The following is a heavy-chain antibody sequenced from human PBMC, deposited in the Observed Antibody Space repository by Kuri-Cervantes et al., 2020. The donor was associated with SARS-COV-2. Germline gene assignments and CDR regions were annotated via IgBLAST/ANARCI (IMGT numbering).Heavy chain of an antibody. J-gene: IGHJ5*02. Sequence: SETLSLTCTVSGGSISSSSYYWGWIRQPPGKGLEWIGSMYYSGSTYYNPSLKSRLTISVDTSKNQFSLKLSSVTAADTAVYYCARRYIPNWFDPWGQGTLVTVSS. CDR1: GGSISSSSYY. V-gene: IGHV4-39*01. CDR3: ARRYIPNWFDP. D-gene: IGHD1-14*01. CDR2: MYYSGST.